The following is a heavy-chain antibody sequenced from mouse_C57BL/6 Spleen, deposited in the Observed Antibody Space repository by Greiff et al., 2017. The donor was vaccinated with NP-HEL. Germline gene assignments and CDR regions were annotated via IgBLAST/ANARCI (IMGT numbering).Heavy chain of an antibody. CDR2: IYPGSGNT. CDR1: GYSFTSYY. V-gene: IGHV1-66*01. J-gene: IGHJ2*01. CDR3: ARGSYFDY. Sequence: VQLQQSGPELVKPGASVKISCKASGYSFTSYYIHWVKQRPGQGLEWIGRIYPGSGNTKYNEKFKGKATLTADTSSSTAYMQLSSLTSEDSAVYYCARGSYFDYWGQGTTLTVSS.